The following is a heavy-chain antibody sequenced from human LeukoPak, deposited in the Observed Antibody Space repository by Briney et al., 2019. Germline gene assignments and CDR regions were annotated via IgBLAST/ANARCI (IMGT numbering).Heavy chain of an antibody. J-gene: IGHJ4*02. V-gene: IGHV3-23*01. CDR2: ISGSGGST. D-gene: IGHD6-19*01. CDR3: AKGVRMQWLVLYYFDY. Sequence: GGSLGLSCAASGFTFSSYAMSWVRQAPGKGLEWVSAISGSGGSTYYADSVKGRFTISRDNSKNTLYLQMNSLRAEDTAVYYCAKGVRMQWLVLYYFDYWGQGTLVTVSS. CDR1: GFTFSSYA.